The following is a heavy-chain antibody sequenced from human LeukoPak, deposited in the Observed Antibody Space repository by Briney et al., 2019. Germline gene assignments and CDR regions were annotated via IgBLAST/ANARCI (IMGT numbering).Heavy chain of an antibody. CDR1: GVSISSYY. D-gene: IGHD1-26*01. CDR2: IHTSGST. J-gene: IGHJ4*02. V-gene: IGHV4-4*07. CDR3: ERGEWEIGLFFDY. Sequence: SETLSLTCTVSGVSISSYYWGWIRQPAGKGLEWIGRIHTSGSTHYNPSLKSRVTISVDTSKNQFSLKLSSVTAADTAVYYGERGEWEIGLFFDYWGQGTLVTVSS.